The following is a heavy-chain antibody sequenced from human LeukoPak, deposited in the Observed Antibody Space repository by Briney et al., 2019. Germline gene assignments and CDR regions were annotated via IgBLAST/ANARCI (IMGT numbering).Heavy chain of an antibody. D-gene: IGHD5-18*01. CDR3: ARGTAMVTFYYMDV. V-gene: IGHV1-69*05. CDR2: IIPIFGTA. CDR1: RGTFSSYA. Sequence: GASVKVSCKASRGTFSSYAISWVRQAPGQGLEWMGGIIPIFGTANYAQKFQGRVTITTDESTSTAYMELSSLRSEDTAVYYCARGTAMVTFYYMDVWGKGTTVTVSS. J-gene: IGHJ6*03.